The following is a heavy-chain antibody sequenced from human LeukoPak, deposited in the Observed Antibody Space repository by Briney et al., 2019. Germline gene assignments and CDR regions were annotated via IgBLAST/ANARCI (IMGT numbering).Heavy chain of an antibody. CDR3: ARDIEYYYGSGSRQPLDY. J-gene: IGHJ4*02. D-gene: IGHD3-10*01. Sequence: VASVKVSFKASGYTFTSYAISWLRQAPGQGLEWMGWISAYNGNTNYAQKLQGRVTMTRDTSTSTAYMELRSLRSDDTAVYYCARDIEYYYGSGSRQPLDYWGQGTLVTVSS. CDR2: ISAYNGNT. CDR1: GYTFTSYA. V-gene: IGHV1-18*01.